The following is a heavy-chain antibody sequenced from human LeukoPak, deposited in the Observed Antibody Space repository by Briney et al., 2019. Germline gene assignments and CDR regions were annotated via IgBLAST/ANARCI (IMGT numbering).Heavy chain of an antibody. CDR2: ISSNSDNT. J-gene: IGHJ4*02. V-gene: IGHV1-18*01. Sequence: ASVKVSCKATGYTFTSCGISWVRQAPGQGLEWMGWISSNSDNTNYAQKLQGRVTMTTDTSTSTAYMELRSLRSDDTAVYYCARDWGSIKVITDYWGQGTLATVPS. D-gene: IGHD3-16*01. CDR1: GYTFTSCG. CDR3: ARDWGSIKVITDY.